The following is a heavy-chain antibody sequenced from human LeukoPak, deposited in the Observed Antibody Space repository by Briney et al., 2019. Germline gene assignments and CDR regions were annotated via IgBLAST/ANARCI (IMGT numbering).Heavy chain of an antibody. CDR3: ARDFHYDILTGYYKYYYYYMDV. CDR1: GYTFTSYG. J-gene: IGHJ6*03. Sequence: GASVKVSCKASGYTFTSYGISWVRQAPGQELEWMGWISAYNGNTNYAQKLQGRVTMTTDTSTSTAYMELRSLRSDDTAVYYCARDFHYDILTGYYKYYYYYMDVWGKGTTVTVSS. CDR2: ISAYNGNT. D-gene: IGHD3-9*01. V-gene: IGHV1-18*01.